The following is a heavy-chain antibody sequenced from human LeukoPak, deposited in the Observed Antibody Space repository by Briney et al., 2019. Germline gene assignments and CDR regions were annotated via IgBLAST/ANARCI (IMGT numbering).Heavy chain of an antibody. Sequence: GASVKVSCKASGYIFTGYYMHWVRQAPGQGLEWMGWINPNSGGTSSAQKFQGRVTMTRDTSISTAYMELSRLTSDDTAVYYCARHPYSGSYHFDYWGQGTLVTVSS. CDR2: INPNSGGT. V-gene: IGHV1-2*02. CDR1: GYIFTGYY. D-gene: IGHD1-26*01. J-gene: IGHJ4*02. CDR3: ARHPYSGSYHFDY.